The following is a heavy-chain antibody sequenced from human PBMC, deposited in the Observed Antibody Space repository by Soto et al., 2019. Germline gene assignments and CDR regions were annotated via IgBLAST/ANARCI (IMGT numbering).Heavy chain of an antibody. V-gene: IGHV4-61*08. D-gene: IGHD6-13*01. Sequence: SETLSLTCTVSGGSISSGGYYWSWIRQHPGKGLEWIGYIYYSGSTNYNPSLKSRVTISVDTPKNQFSLKLSSVTAADTAVYYCARLIGTSWLDYWGQGTQVTVSS. J-gene: IGHJ4*02. CDR3: ARLIGTSWLDY. CDR1: GGSISSGGYY. CDR2: IYYSGST.